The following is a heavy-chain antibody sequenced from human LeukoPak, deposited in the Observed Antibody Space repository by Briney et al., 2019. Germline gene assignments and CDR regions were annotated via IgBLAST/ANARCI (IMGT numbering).Heavy chain of an antibody. J-gene: IGHJ4*02. CDR2: INPNSGGT. V-gene: IGHV1-2*02. Sequence: ASVKVSCKASGYTFTGYYMHWVRQPPGQGLEWMGWINPNSGGTNYAQKFQGRVTMTRDTSISTAYMELSRLRSDDTAVYYCAREIFVDTAMVIFDYWGQGTLVTVSS. CDR3: AREIFVDTAMVIFDY. CDR1: GYTFTGYY. D-gene: IGHD5-18*01.